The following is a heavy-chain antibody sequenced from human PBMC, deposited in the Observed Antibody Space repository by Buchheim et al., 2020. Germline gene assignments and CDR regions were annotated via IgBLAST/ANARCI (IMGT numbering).Heavy chain of an antibody. Sequence: QLLESGGGLVQPGGSLKLSCAASGFPFRSYAISWVRLAPGKGLQCVATINDDGDTTYYVVSVKSRFTFSRDNFKNTLYLQMSGLRAEDTAIYYCAKDRFGATTSPHVDYWGQGT. V-gene: IGHV3-23*01. CDR1: GFPFRSYA. J-gene: IGHJ4*02. CDR3: AKDRFGATTSPHVDY. D-gene: IGHD1-26*01. CDR2: INDDGDTT.